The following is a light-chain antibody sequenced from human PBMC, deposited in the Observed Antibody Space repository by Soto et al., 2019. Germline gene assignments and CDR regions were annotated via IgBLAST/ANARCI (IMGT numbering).Light chain of an antibody. V-gene: IGKV3-20*01. CDR1: QSVSSNN. CDR2: GAS. Sequence: EIVVTQSPGTLSLSPGERATLSCRASQSVSSNNLAWYQQRPGQAPRVVIYGASTRATVIPERFSGSGSGTDFTLIISRLEPEDFAVYYCQQYGRSQFTFGPGNKVDIK. J-gene: IGKJ3*01. CDR3: QQYGRSQFT.